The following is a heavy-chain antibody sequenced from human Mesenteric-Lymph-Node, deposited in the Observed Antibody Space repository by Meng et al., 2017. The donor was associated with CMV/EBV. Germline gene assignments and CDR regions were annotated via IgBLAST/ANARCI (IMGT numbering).Heavy chain of an antibody. J-gene: IGHJ2*01. CDR3: ARKKLGIYWYFDL. D-gene: IGHD7-27*01. V-gene: IGHV4-4*02. CDR1: GGSISSSNW. CDR2: IYHSGST. Sequence: VSGGSISSSNWWSWVRQPPGKGLEWIGEIYHSGSTNYNPSLKSRVTISVDKSKNQFSLKLSSVTAADTAVYYCARKKLGIYWYFDLWGRGTLVTVSS.